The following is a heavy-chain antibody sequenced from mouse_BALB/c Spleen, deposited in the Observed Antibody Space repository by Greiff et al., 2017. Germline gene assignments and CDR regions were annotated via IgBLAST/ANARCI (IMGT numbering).Heavy chain of an antibody. Sequence: EVQLVESGAELVRPGALVKLSCKASGFNIKDYYMHWVKQRPEQGLEWIGWIDPENGNTIYDPKFQGKASITADTSSNTAYLQLSSLTSEDTAVYYCARFGITTGFAYWGQGTLVTVSA. CDR2: IDPENGNT. V-gene: IGHV14-1*02. D-gene: IGHD1-1*01. J-gene: IGHJ3*01. CDR1: GFNIKDYY. CDR3: ARFGITTGFAY.